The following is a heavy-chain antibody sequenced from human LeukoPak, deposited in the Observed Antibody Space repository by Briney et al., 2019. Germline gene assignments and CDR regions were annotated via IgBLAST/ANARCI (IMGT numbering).Heavy chain of an antibody. CDR1: GFNFSSYG. Sequence: PGGSLRLSCAPSGFNFSSYGMHWVRQAPGKGLAWVAFIRYDGSDKHYADSVKGRFTISRDNSKDTLYLQMNSLGAEDTAVYYCAKDLELAPFDYWGQGTLVTVSS. CDR3: AKDLELAPFDY. CDR2: IRYDGSDK. J-gene: IGHJ4*02. D-gene: IGHD1-26*01. V-gene: IGHV3-30*02.